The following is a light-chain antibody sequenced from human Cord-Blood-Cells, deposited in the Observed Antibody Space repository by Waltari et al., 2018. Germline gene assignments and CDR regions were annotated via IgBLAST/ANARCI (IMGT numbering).Light chain of an antibody. V-gene: IGKV3-15*01. CDR3: QQYNNWHIT. J-gene: IGKJ5*01. CDR2: GAS. Sequence: EIVMTQSPATLSVSPGERATLSCRASQSVSSNLAWYQQKPGQAPRLLIYGASTRATGIPARFSGIGSGTEFTLTISSLQSEDFAVYYCQQYNNWHITFGQGTRLEIK. CDR1: QSVSSN.